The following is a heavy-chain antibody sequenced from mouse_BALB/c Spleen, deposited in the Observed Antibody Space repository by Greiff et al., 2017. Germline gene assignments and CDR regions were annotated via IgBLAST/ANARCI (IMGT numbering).Heavy chain of an antibody. CDR2: IDPSDSET. CDR3: AREGSYFDD. V-gene: IGHV1-69*02. J-gene: IGHJ2*01. Sequence: QVQLQQPGAELVKPGAPVKLSCKASGYTFTSYWMNWVKQRPGRGLEWIGRIDPSDSETHYNQKFKDKATLTVDKSSSTAYIQLSSLTSEDSAVYYCAREGSYFDDWGRGTTLTVSS. CDR1: GYTFTSYW.